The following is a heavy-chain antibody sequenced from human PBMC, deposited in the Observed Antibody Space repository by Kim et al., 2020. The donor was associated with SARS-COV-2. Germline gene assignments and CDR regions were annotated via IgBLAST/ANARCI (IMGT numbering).Heavy chain of an antibody. J-gene: IGHJ4*02. D-gene: IGHD3-16*01. V-gene: IGHV5-51*01. CDR3: ARSAGPYDYYFDY. Sequence: SYSPTFQGQGTISADKSTTTAYVQWSSLKASDTAMYYCARSAGPYDYYFDYWGQGTLVTVSS.